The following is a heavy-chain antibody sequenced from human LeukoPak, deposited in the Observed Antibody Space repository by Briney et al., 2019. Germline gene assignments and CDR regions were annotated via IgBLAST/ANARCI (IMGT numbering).Heavy chain of an antibody. CDR3: ARGPRDSTTWYANY. CDR1: GRSFSGYY. V-gene: IGHV4-34*01. D-gene: IGHD6-13*01. CDR2: INHSGST. Sequence: SETLSLTCAVYGRSFSGYYWSWIRQPPGKGLEWIGEINHSGSTNYNPSLKSRVTISVDTSKNQFSLNLSSVTVADTAVYYCARGPRDSTTWYANYWGQGTLVTVSS. J-gene: IGHJ4*02.